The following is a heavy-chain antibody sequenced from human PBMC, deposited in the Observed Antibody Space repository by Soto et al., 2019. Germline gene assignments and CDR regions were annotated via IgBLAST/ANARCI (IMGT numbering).Heavy chain of an antibody. CDR3: ARDSGYGDPFDY. J-gene: IGHJ4*02. CDR2: IYYSGST. D-gene: IGHD4-17*01. V-gene: IGHV4-31*03. Sequence: SETLSLTCSVSGGSISSGGYYWSWIRQHPGKGLEWIAYIYYSGSTYYNPSLKSRVTISVDTSKNQFSLKLSSVTAADTAVYYCARDSGYGDPFDYWGQGTLVTVSS. CDR1: GGSISSGGYY.